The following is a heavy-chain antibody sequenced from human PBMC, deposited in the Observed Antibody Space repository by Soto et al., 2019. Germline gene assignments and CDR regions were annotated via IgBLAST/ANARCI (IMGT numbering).Heavy chain of an antibody. CDR1: GFTFWGEL. D-gene: IGHD2-15*01. CDR2: IKQDGSAK. J-gene: IGHJ4*02. V-gene: IGHV3-7*01. CDR3: ARDFYGGFPYGPVDK. Sequence: GGSLRLSCVASGFTFWGELMSWVREAPGKGLEWVANIKQDGSAKQYLDSVRGRFTISRDNSKNSVYLQMNSLRAEDTALYYCARDFYGGFPYGPVDKWGPGTLLTVS.